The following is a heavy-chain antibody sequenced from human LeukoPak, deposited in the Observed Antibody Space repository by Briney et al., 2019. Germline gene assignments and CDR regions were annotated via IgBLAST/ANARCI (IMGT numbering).Heavy chain of an antibody. CDR1: GFTFSSYA. J-gene: IGHJ4*02. Sequence: PGGSLRLSCAASGFTFSSYAMSWVRQAPGKGLEWVSAISGSGGSTYYADSVKGRFTISRDNSKNTLYPQMNSLRAEDTAVYYCAKDPSYYDSSGYYHYYFDYWGQGTLVTVSS. V-gene: IGHV3-23*01. D-gene: IGHD3-22*01. CDR2: ISGSGGST. CDR3: AKDPSYYDSSGYYHYYFDY.